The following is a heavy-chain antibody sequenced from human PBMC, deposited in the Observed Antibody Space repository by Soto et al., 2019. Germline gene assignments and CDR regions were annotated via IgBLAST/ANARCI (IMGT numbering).Heavy chain of an antibody. CDR3: ARDLDPNWFDP. J-gene: IGHJ5*02. CDR2: IIPILGIA. D-gene: IGHD1-1*01. CDR1: GGTFSSYT. V-gene: IGHV1-69*02. Sequence: QGQLVQSGAEVKKPGSSVKVSCTASGGTFSSYTIRWVRQSPGQGLEWMGRIIPILGIANYAQKFQGRVTLTADKSTSTDYLELSSLRSEDPAVYYCARDLDPNWFDPWGQGTLVTVSS.